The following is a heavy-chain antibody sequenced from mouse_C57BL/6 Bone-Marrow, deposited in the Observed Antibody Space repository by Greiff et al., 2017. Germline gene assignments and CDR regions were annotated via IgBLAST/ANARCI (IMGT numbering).Heavy chain of an antibody. D-gene: IGHD2-4*01. J-gene: IGHJ3*01. CDR1: GYTFTSYW. V-gene: IGHV1-59*01. CDR3: ARVDYDYDAWCAY. Sequence: VQLQQPGAELVRPGTSVKLSCKASGYTFTSYWMHWVKQRPGQGLEWIGVIDPSDSYTNYNQKFKGKATLTVDTSSSTAYMQLSSLTSEDSAVYYCARVDYDYDAWCAYWGQGTLVTVSA. CDR2: IDPSDSYT.